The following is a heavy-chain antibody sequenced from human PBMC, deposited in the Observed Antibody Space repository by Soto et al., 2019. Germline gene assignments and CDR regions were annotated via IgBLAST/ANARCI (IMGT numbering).Heavy chain of an antibody. CDR2: ISSNSAYI. CDR3: TRDASRDSSARGWFDP. D-gene: IGHD6-13*01. CDR1: GFTFRSFT. J-gene: IGHJ5*02. V-gene: IGHV3-21*01. Sequence: GGSLRLSCAASGFTFRSFTMNWVRQAPGKGLEWVSTISSNSAYIYYTDALRGRFTTSRDNAKNSLHLQMNSLRAEDTAVYYCTRDASRDSSARGWFDPWGPGTLVTAPQ.